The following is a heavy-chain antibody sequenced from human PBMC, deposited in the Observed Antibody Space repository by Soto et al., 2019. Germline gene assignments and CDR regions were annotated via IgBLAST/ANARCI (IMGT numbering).Heavy chain of an antibody. CDR1: GFSLSNARMG. V-gene: IGHV2-26*01. Sequence: QVTLKESGPVLVKPTETLTLTCTVSGFSLSNARMGVSWLRQPPGKALEWLAHIFSNDEKSYSTSLKSRLTISKDTSKSQVVLTMTNMDPVDTATYYCARIAVKYSGYEVDYWGQGTLVTVSS. CDR2: IFSNDEK. CDR3: ARIAVKYSGYEVDY. D-gene: IGHD5-12*01. J-gene: IGHJ4*02.